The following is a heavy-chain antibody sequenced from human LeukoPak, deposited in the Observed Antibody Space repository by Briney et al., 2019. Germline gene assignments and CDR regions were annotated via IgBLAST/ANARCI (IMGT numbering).Heavy chain of an antibody. V-gene: IGHV3-20*04. D-gene: IGHD2-2*02. J-gene: IGHJ4*02. CDR2: INWNGGST. CDR3: APLDCCSTSCYSG. CDR1: GFTFGDYG. Sequence: GGSLRLSCAASGFTFGDYGMSWVRQAPGKGLEWVSGINWNGGSTGYADSVKGRFTISRDNAKNSLYLQMNSLRAEDTALYYCAPLDCCSTSCYSGWGQGTLVTVSS.